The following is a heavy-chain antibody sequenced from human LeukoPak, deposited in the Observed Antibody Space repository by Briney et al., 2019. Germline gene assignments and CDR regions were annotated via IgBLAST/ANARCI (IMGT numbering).Heavy chain of an antibody. V-gene: IGHV1-2*02. D-gene: IGHD6-6*01. CDR1: GYTFTGYY. CDR2: INPNSGGT. J-gene: IGHJ6*03. CDR3: ASDLPRSSSSYYYYHMDV. Sequence: ASVKVSCKASGYTFTGYYMHWVRQAPGQGLEWMGWINPNSGGTNYAQKFQGRVTMTRDTSISTAYMELSRLRSADTAVYYCASDLPRSSSSYYYYHMDVGGNGTTVTVSS.